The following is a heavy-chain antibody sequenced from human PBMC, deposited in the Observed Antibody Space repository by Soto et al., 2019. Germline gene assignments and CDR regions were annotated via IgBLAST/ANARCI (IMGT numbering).Heavy chain of an antibody. Sequence: SDTLSLPCTVPGRSIGRYSWSWIRQPRGKGLDWIEFIYNIEKTNYNPSLKSRDTRSGDKTKNQFSLKLTSVTAADTAVYYCARCSILAAYSHFDYWGQGTLVTVSS. D-gene: IGHD3-9*01. CDR1: GRSIGRYS. CDR2: IYNIEKT. CDR3: ARCSILAAYSHFDY. J-gene: IGHJ4*02. V-gene: IGHV4-59*07.